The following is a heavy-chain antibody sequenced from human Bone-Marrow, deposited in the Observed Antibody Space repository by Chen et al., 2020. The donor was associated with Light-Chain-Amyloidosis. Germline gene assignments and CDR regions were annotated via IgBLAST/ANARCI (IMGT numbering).Heavy chain of an antibody. D-gene: IGHD5-12*01. CDR3: TTHRWDVVGLDY. CDR1: GFTFSNAL. V-gene: IGHV3-15*01. CDR2: IKSKTDGGTT. J-gene: IGHJ4*01. Sequence: EVQLVESGGGLVKPGGSLRVSCAASGFTFSNALMSWVRPAPGKGLEWVGRIKSKTDGGTTDYAAPVKGRFTISRDDSKNTLYLQMNSLKTEDTAVYYCTTHRWDVVGLDYWGHGTLVTVSS.